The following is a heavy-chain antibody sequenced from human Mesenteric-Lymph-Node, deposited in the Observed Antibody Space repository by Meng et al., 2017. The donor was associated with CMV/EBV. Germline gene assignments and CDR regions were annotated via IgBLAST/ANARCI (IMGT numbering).Heavy chain of an antibody. J-gene: IGHJ4*02. CDR2: IYSGGAT. Sequence: CVASGFTVSNNYMSWVRQAPRKGLEWVSVIYSGGATYYADSVKGRFTISRDNSKNTLYLQMNSLRAEDTAIYYCARDNGRTGGATTDYWGQGTLVTVSS. D-gene: IGHD1-26*01. V-gene: IGHV3-53*01. CDR1: GFTVSNNY. CDR3: ARDNGRTGGATTDY.